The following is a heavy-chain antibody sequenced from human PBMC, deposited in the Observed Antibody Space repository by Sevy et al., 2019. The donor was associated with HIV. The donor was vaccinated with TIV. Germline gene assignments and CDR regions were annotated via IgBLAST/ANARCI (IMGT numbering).Heavy chain of an antibody. CDR1: GFTFSSYW. J-gene: IGHJ6*03. Sequence: GGSLRLSCAASGFTFSSYWMSWVRQAPGKGLEWVANIKQDGSERYYEDSVKGRFTISRDNTKNSRYLQMNSLRVDDTAVYYFARDSQNIVVVPAATINYYYSYYMDVWGKGTTVTVSS. D-gene: IGHD2-2*01. CDR2: IKQDGSER. CDR3: ARDSQNIVVVPAATINYYYSYYMDV. V-gene: IGHV3-7*01.